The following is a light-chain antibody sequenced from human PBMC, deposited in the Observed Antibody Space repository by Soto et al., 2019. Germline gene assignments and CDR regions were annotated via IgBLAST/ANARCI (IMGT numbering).Light chain of an antibody. CDR1: QSVSSSY. V-gene: IGKV3-20*01. J-gene: IGKJ5*01. Sequence: EMMLTHSPGTLSLSPCDRATLSFSASQSVSSSYLAWYQQKPGQAPGLLIYGASSRATGIPDRFSGSGSGTDFTLTISRLEPEDFAVYYCQQYGSSPITFGQGTRLEIK. CDR2: GAS. CDR3: QQYGSSPIT.